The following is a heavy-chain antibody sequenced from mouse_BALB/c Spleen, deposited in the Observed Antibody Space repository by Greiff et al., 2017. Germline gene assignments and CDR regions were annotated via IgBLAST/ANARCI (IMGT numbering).Heavy chain of an antibody. CDR1: GFAFSSYD. CDR2: ISSGGGST. Sequence: EVKLVESGGGLVKPGGSLKLSCAASGFAFSSYDMSWVRQTPEKRLEWVAYISSGGGSTYYPDTVKGRFTISRENAKNTLYLQMSSLTSEDTAMYYCARRDGYGAMDYWGQGTSVTVSS. CDR3: ARRDGYGAMDY. V-gene: IGHV5-12-1*01. D-gene: IGHD2-2*01. J-gene: IGHJ4*01.